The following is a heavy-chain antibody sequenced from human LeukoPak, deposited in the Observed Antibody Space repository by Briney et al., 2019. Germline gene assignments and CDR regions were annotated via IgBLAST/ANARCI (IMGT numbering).Heavy chain of an antibody. CDR1: GGTFSIYA. V-gene: IGHV1-69*13. CDR3: ATPRTCGGDCYVAFDI. J-gene: IGHJ3*02. D-gene: IGHD2-21*02. CDR2: IIPIFGTA. Sequence: ASVKVSCKASGGTFSIYAISWVRQAPGQGLEWMGGIIPIFGTANYAQKFQGRVTITADESTSTAYMELSSLRSEDTAVYYCATPRTCGGDCYVAFDIWGQGTLVTVSS.